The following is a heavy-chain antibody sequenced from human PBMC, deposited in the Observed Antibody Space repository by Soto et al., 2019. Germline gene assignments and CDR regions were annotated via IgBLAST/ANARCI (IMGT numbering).Heavy chain of an antibody. J-gene: IGHJ4*02. CDR1: GGSISSGGYY. Sequence: QVQLQESGPGLVKPSQTLSLTCTVSGGSISSGGYYWSWILQHPGKGLEWIGYIYYSGSTYYNPSLKSRVTISVDTSKNQVSLKLSSVTAADTAVYYCARKYSGSYYLNGLFDYWGQGTLVTVSS. CDR3: ARKYSGSYYLNGLFDY. V-gene: IGHV4-31*03. D-gene: IGHD1-26*01. CDR2: IYYSGST.